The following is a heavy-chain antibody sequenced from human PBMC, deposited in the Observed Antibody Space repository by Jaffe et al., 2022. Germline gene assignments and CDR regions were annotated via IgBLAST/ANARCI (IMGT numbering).Heavy chain of an antibody. Sequence: QVLLQESGPGLVKPSETLSLTCNVSGDSISTTNYYWGWIRQTPGMGLEWIATLHHTGNTFYNPSLKSRVTTSVDTSKNLFSLTLTSLTAADTALYFCARHTGLRYFDSWGQGTLVTVSS. J-gene: IGHJ4*02. CDR3: ARHTGLRYFDS. CDR1: GDSISTTNYY. V-gene: IGHV4-39*01. D-gene: IGHD3-9*01. CDR2: LHHTGNT.